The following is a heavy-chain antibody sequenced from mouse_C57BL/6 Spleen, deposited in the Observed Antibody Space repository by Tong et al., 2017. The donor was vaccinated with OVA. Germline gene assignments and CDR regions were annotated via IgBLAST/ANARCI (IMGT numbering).Heavy chain of an antibody. CDR3: ARDYDYDGAWFAY. D-gene: IGHD2-4*01. V-gene: IGHV1-9*01. J-gene: IGHJ3*01. CDR1: GYTFTGYW. CDR2: ILPGSGST. Sequence: VQLQESGAELMKPGASVKLSCKATGYTFTGYWIEWVKQRPGHGLEWIGEILPGSGSTNYNEKFKGKATLTADKSSSTAYMQLSSLTSEDSAVYFCARDYDYDGAWFAYWGQGTLVTVSA.